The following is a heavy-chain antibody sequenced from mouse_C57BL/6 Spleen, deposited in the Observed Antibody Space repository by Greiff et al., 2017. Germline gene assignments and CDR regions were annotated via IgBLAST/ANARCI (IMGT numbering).Heavy chain of an antibody. J-gene: IGHJ1*03. CDR2: IYPGSGNT. CDR3: AREGYYYGSSYSSFGYFDV. CDR1: GYTFTDYY. Sequence: QVQLKESGAELVRPGASVKLSCKASGYTFTDYYINWVKQRPGQGLEWIARIYPGSGNTYYNEKFKGKATLTAEKSSSTAYMQLSSLTSEDSAVYFCAREGYYYGSSYSSFGYFDVWGTGTTVTVSS. V-gene: IGHV1-76*01. D-gene: IGHD1-1*01.